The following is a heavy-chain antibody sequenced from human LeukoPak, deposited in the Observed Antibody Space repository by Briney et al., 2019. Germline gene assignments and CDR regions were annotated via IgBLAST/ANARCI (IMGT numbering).Heavy chain of an antibody. CDR2: ISGSGGST. CDR1: GFTFSSYA. CDR3: AKALLNGIFDY. J-gene: IGHJ4*02. V-gene: IGHV3-23*01. Sequence: GGSLRLSCAASGFTFSSYAMSWVRQAPGKGLEWVSAISGSGGSTYYADSVKGRCTNSRDYSKNTLYLQMNSLRAEDTAVYYCAKALLNGIFDYWGQGTLVTVSS.